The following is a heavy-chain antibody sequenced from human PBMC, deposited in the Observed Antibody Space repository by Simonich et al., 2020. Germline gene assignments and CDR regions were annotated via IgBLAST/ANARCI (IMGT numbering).Heavy chain of an antibody. Sequence: QVQLQQWGAGLLKPSETLSLTCAVYGGSFSGYYWSWIRQPPGKGLEWIGEINHRGSTNYNPSLKSRVTISVDTSKNQVSLELSSVTAADTAVYYCARGLRVAAAGTAFQHWGQGTLVTVSS. CDR1: GGSFSGYY. CDR3: ARGLRVAAAGTAFQH. J-gene: IGHJ1*01. CDR2: INHRGST. D-gene: IGHD6-13*01. V-gene: IGHV4-34*01.